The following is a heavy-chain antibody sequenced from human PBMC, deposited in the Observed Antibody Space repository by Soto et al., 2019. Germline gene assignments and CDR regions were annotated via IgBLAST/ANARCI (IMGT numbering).Heavy chain of an antibody. Sequence: EVQLVESGGGLVQPGGSLRLSCAASGFTFSDHYMDWVRQAPGKGLEWVGRTRNKANSYTTEYAASVKGRFTISRDDSKIPLYLQMNSLKTEDTAVYYCARGEAAAGMFDYWGQGTLVTVSS. V-gene: IGHV3-72*01. J-gene: IGHJ4*02. CDR2: TRNKANSYTT. CDR1: GFTFSDHY. D-gene: IGHD6-13*01. CDR3: ARGEAAAGMFDY.